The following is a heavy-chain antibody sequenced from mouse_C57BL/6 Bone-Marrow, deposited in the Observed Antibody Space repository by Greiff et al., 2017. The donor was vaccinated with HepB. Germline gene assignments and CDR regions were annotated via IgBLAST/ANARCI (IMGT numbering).Heavy chain of an antibody. V-gene: IGHV5-6*01. CDR2: ISSGGSYT. CDR3: ARPRYGNYPMDY. D-gene: IGHD2-1*01. J-gene: IGHJ4*01. CDR1: GFTFSSYG. Sequence: EVMLVESGGDLVKPGGSLKLSCAASGFTFSSYGMSWVRQTPDKRLEWVATISSGGSYTYYPASVKGRFTISRDNAKNTLYLQMSSLKSEDTAMYYCARPRYGNYPMDYWGQGTSVTVSS.